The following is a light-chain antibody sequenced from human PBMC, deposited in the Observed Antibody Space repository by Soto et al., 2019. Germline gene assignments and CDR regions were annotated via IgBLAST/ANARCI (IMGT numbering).Light chain of an antibody. CDR2: AAS. V-gene: IGKV1-39*01. CDR1: QSISNY. CDR3: QQSYSTPLT. Sequence: SLSASVGDRVTITCRASQSISNYLNWFQQRPGKAPKLLIFAASSLQSGVPSRFSGSGSGTDFSLTISSLQPEDFATYYCQQSYSTPLTSSGGTKVDIK. J-gene: IGKJ4*01.